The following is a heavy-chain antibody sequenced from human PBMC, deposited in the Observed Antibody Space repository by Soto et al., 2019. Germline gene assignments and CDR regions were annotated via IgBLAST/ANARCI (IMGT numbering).Heavy chain of an antibody. D-gene: IGHD6-19*01. CDR3: ARAVMPVAGSAEFDY. CDR1: GGTFSSYT. CDR2: IIPILGIA. Sequence: QVQLVQSGAEVKKPGSSVKVSCTASGGTFSSYTISWVRQAPGQGLEWMGRIIPILGIANYAQKFQGRVTITADKSTSTAYMELSSLRAEDTAVYYCARAVMPVAGSAEFDYWGQGTLVTVSS. J-gene: IGHJ4*02. V-gene: IGHV1-69*02.